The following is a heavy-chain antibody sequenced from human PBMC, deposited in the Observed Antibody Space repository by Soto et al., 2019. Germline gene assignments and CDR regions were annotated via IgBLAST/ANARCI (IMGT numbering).Heavy chain of an antibody. Sequence: ETLSLTCIVSGDSISSSSYYWGWIRQPPGKGLEWIGSIYYSGRTYYNPSFKSRVTISIDTSKNQFSLKLSSVTATDTAVYYCARQRTTVVTQAYFDHWGQGALVTVSS. CDR1: GDSISSSSYY. J-gene: IGHJ4*02. V-gene: IGHV4-39*01. CDR3: ARQRTTVVTQAYFDH. D-gene: IGHD2-21*02. CDR2: IYYSGRT.